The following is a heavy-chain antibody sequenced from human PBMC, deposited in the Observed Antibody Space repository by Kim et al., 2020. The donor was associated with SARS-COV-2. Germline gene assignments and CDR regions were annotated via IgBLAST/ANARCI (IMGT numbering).Heavy chain of an antibody. CDR3: AKDHYYDSSGYLDY. V-gene: IGHV3-23*01. J-gene: IGHJ4*02. D-gene: IGHD3-22*01. CDR2: ISGSGGST. Sequence: GGSLRLSCAASGFTFSSYAMSWVRQAPGKGLEWVSAISGSGGSTYYADSVKGRFTISRDNSKNTLYLQMNSLRAEDTAVYYCAKDHYYDSSGYLDYWGQGTLVTVSS. CDR1: GFTFSSYA.